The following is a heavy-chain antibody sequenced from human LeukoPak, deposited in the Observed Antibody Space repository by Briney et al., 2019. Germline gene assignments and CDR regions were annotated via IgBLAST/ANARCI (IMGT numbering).Heavy chain of an antibody. D-gene: IGHD1-7*01. V-gene: IGHV3-9*01. CDR2: ISWNSGSI. CDR1: GFTFDDYA. J-gene: IGHJ3*02. Sequence: GRSLRLSCAASGFTFDDYAMHWVRQAPGKGLEWVSGISWNSGSIGYADSVKGRFTISRDNAKNSLCLQMNSLRAEDTAVYYCASGITGTPGAFDIWGQGTMVTVSP. CDR3: ASGITGTPGAFDI.